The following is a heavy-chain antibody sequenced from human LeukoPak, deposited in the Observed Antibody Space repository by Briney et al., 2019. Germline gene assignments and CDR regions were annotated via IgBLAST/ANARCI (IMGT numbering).Heavy chain of an antibody. J-gene: IGHJ4*02. CDR3: ARYTYGNYYFDY. Sequence: SETLSLTCTVSGGSISSYYWSWIQQPAGKGLEWIGRIYTSGSTNYNPSLKSRVTMSVDTSKNQFSLQLDSVTAADTAVYYCARYTYGNYYFDYWGQGTLVTVSA. V-gene: IGHV4-4*07. CDR2: IYTSGST. D-gene: IGHD5-18*01. CDR1: GGSISSYY.